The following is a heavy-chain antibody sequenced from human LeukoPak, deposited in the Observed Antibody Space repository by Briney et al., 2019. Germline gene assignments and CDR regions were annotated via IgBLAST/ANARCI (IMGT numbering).Heavy chain of an antibody. CDR3: ARGQVGAAFDY. CDR1: GGSFSGYY. J-gene: IGHJ4*02. CDR2: INHGGST. Sequence: SETLSLTCAVYGGSFSGYYWSWIRQPPGKGLEWIGEINHGGSTNYNPSLKSRVTISVDTSKNQFSLKLSSVTAADTAVYYCARGQVGAAFDYWGQGTLVTVSS. V-gene: IGHV4-34*01. D-gene: IGHD1-26*01.